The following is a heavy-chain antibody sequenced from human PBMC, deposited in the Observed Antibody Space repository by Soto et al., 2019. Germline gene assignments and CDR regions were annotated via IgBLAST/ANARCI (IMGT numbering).Heavy chain of an antibody. V-gene: IGHV4-39*02. Sequence: SETLSLTCTVSGGTISDSSYYWGWMRQPPGKGLEWIASIYHHSGNTYYNPSLTSRATISVATSKNHFSLKLTSVTAADTAVYNCARPQGTTSMNHWFVPLGQGTLVTVSS. D-gene: IGHD4-17*01. CDR1: GGTISDSSYY. J-gene: IGHJ5*02. CDR2: IYHHSGNT. CDR3: ARPQGTTSMNHWFVP.